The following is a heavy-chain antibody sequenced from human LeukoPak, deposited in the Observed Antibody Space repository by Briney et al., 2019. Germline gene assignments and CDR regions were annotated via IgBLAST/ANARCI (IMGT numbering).Heavy chain of an antibody. D-gene: IGHD3-10*01. Sequence: PSETLSLTCAVYGGSFSGYYWSWIRQPPGKGLEWIGEINHSGSTNYNPSLKSRVTISVDTSKNQFSLKLSSVTAADTAVYYCARAHYYGSGSYYRMNYYYYVDVWGKGTTVTVSS. J-gene: IGHJ6*03. CDR3: ARAHYYGSGSYYRMNYYYYVDV. V-gene: IGHV4-34*01. CDR2: INHSGST. CDR1: GGSFSGYY.